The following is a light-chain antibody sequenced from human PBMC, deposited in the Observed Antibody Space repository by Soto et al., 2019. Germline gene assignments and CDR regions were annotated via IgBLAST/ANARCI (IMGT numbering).Light chain of an antibody. V-gene: IGKV1-39*01. Sequence: DIQMTQSPSSLSASVGDRVTITCRASQTITNYLNWYQQQSGKAPQLLIYATDTLQSGVPSRFSRSGSGTDYTLTISSLQHEDFATYYCQQRYNTPQPVGQGTKADSK. CDR3: QQRYNTPQP. J-gene: IGKJ1*01. CDR1: QTITNY. CDR2: ATD.